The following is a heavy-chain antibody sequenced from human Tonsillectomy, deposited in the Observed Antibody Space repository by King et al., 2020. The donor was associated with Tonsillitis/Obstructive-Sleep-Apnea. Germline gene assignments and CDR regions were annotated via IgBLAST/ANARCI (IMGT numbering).Heavy chain of an antibody. CDR1: GFTFSSYE. V-gene: IGHV3-48*03. Sequence: VQLVESGGGLVQPGGSLRLSCAASGFTFSSYEMNWVRQAPGKGLEWVSYISSSGSTIYYADSVKGRFTISRDNAKNSLYLQMNSLRAEDTAVYYCARKVGIQLWSHFDYWGQGTLVTVSS. CDR3: ARKVGIQLWSHFDY. D-gene: IGHD5-18*01. J-gene: IGHJ4*02. CDR2: ISSSGSTI.